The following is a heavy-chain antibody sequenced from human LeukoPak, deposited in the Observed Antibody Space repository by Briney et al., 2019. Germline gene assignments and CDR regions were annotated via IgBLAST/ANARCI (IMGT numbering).Heavy chain of an antibody. Sequence: KPSETLSLTCAVYGGSFGGYYWSWIRQPPGKGLEWIGEINHSGSTNYNPSLKSRVTISVDTSKNQFSLKLSSVTAADTAVYYCARDSYYDSSGYSHYYYYYMDVWGKGTTVTVSS. CDR3: ARDSYYDSSGYSHYYYYYMDV. D-gene: IGHD3-22*01. CDR2: INHSGST. J-gene: IGHJ6*03. V-gene: IGHV4-34*01. CDR1: GGSFGGYY.